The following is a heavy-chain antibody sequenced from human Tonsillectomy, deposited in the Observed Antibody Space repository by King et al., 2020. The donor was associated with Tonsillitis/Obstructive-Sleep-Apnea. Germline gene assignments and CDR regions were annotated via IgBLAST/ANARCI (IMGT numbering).Heavy chain of an antibody. CDR2: IVVGSGNT. CDR1: GFTFTSSA. Sequence: QLVQSGPEVKKPGTSVKVSCKASGFTFTSSAMQWVRQARGQRLEWIGWIVVGSGNTNYAQKFQERVTITRDMSTSTAYMELSSLRSEDTAVYYCAAGSTYYYDSSGYSTFDHWGQGTLVTVSS. CDR3: AAGSTYYYDSSGYSTFDH. J-gene: IGHJ4*02. D-gene: IGHD3-22*01. V-gene: IGHV1-58*02.